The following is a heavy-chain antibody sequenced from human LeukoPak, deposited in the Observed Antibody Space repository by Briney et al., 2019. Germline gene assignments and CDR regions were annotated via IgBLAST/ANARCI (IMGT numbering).Heavy chain of an antibody. V-gene: IGHV3-23*01. J-gene: IGHJ4*02. CDR3: AKDRIITIFGVVIHYYFDY. CDR1: GFTFSSYA. Sequence: PGGSLRLSCAASGFTFSSYAMSWVRQAPGKGLEWVSAISGSGGSTYYADSVKGRFTISRDNSKNTLYLQMNSLRAEDTAVYYCAKDRIITIFGVVIHYYFDYWGQGTLVTVSS. CDR2: ISGSGGST. D-gene: IGHD3-3*01.